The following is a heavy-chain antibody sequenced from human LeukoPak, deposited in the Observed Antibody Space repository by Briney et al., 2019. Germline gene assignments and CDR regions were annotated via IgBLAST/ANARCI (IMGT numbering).Heavy chain of an antibody. V-gene: IGHV4-34*01. J-gene: IGHJ4*02. CDR2: ISHSEGI. CDR3: ARIRCGHSGSPCYNL. CDR1: GVSINDYY. Sequence: RPSETLSLTCGVFGVSINDYYWSWIRQSPGKGLEWIGEISHSEGIRYNPSLESRVTMSVGTSENQLSLKLIFVTAADTAVYYCARIRCGHSGSPCYNLWGLGTLVTVSS. D-gene: IGHD2-21*01.